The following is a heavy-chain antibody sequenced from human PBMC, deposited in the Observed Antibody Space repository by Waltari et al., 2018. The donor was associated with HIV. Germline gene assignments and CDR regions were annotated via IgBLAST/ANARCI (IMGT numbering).Heavy chain of an antibody. CDR3: TRASAADLDF. Sequence: QVQLVESGGGVVQPGRSLRLSCAASGFTFSSYAMHWVRQAPGEVLEWLAVISDDGTNKYYADSVKDRFIIYRDNSQNTLDLQMVSLRPEDTAVYYCTRASAADLDFWGQGTLVTVSS. D-gene: IGHD2-2*01. V-gene: IGHV3-30-3*01. J-gene: IGHJ4*02. CDR1: GFTFSSYA. CDR2: ISDDGTNK.